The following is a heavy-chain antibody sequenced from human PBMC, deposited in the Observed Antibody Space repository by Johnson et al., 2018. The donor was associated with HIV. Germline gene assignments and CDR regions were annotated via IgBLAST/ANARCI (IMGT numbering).Heavy chain of an antibody. J-gene: IGHJ3*01. CDR1: GFAVTSNN. D-gene: IGHD4-23*01. CDR3: ARARQGAVVK. Sequence: VQLVESGGGVVQPGGSLRLSCAASGFAVTSNNMRWVRQVPGRGLEWLSFISSSGDIIRYADSVKGRFTISRDNAKNSLYLQLNSLRAEDTAVYYCARARQGAVVKWGQGTMVTVSA. CDR2: ISSSGDII. V-gene: IGHV3-48*04.